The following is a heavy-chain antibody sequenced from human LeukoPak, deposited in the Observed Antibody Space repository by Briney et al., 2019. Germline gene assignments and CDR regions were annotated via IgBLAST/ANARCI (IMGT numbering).Heavy chain of an antibody. J-gene: IGHJ4*02. CDR2: IYYSGST. V-gene: IGHV4-31*03. CDR3: ARVGYGDYVDY. CDR1: GGSISSGGYY. Sequence: SETLSLTCTVSGGSISSGGYYWSWIRQHPGKGLEWIGYIYYSGSTYYNPSLKSRVTISVDTSKSQFSLKLSSVTAADTAVYYCARVGYGDYVDYWGQGTLVTVSS. D-gene: IGHD4-17*01.